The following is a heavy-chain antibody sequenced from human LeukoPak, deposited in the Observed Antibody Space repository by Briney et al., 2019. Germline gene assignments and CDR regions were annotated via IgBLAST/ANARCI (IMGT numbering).Heavy chain of an antibody. CDR3: ARVDYGTGPQGFFDS. J-gene: IGHJ4*02. Sequence: ASVKVSCKASGYIFTSYYIHWVRQAPGQGLEWMGVLNPSDGHATYTQKFQGRVTLTRDTSTSTVDMDLSSLRYEDTAVYYCARVDYGTGPQGFFDSWGRGTLVTVSS. D-gene: IGHD3-10*01. CDR1: GYIFTSYY. V-gene: IGHV1-46*01. CDR2: LNPSDGHA.